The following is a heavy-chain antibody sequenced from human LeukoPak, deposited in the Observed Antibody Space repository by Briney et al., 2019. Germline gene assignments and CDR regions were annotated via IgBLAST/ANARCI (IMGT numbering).Heavy chain of an antibody. CDR3: ARGLAGYSSN. Sequence: SETLSLTCTVSGGSISPSNPYWGWIRQPPGKGLEWIGSIYYSGTTYTYYNPSLKSRVTISVDTSKNQFSLKLSSVTAADTAVYYCARGLAGYSSNWGQGTLVTVSS. J-gene: IGHJ4*02. CDR2: IYYSGTTYT. CDR1: GGSISPSNPY. V-gene: IGHV4-39*07. D-gene: IGHD6-13*01.